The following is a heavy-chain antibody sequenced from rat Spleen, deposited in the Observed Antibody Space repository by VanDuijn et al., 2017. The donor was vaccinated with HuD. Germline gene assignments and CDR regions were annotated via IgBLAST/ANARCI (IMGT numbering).Heavy chain of an antibody. Sequence: QVQLKESGPGLVQPSQTLSLTCTVSGFSLTSYNVHWVRQTAGKGLEGMGVIWTGGSTTYKSGLRSRLSITRDTSKGQVFLKMNSLQTEDMATYYCVRGEDYEGYYFDCWGQGVMVTVSS. V-gene: IGHV2-30*01. J-gene: IGHJ2*01. CDR2: IWTGGST. D-gene: IGHD1-12*03. CDR1: GFSLTSYN. CDR3: VRGEDYEGYYFDC.